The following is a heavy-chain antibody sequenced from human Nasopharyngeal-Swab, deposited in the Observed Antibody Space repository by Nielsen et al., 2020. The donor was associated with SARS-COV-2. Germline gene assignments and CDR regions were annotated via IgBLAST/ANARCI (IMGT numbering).Heavy chain of an antibody. J-gene: IGHJ4*02. CDR2: IYYSGST. Sequence: SETLSLTCTVSGGSISSYYWSWIRQPPGKGLEWIGYIYYSGSTNYNPSLKSRVTISVDTSKNQFSLKLSSVTAADTAVYYCARDRDWYVDYWGQGTLVTVSS. V-gene: IGHV4-59*01. D-gene: IGHD3/OR15-3a*01. CDR1: GGSISSYY. CDR3: ARDRDWYVDY.